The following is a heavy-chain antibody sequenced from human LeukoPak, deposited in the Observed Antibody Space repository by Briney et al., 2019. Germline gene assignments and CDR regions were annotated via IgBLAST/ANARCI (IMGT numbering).Heavy chain of an antibody. Sequence: GGCLRLYCAASGFTFSKYDMRWVRQAEGKGLDWVSTISPSDSSKYYADSVQARFTISRVNSKNTLYLQMNSLIAEDTAVYYCAKRGSREYYCGQGTLFTVSS. V-gene: IGHV3-23*01. CDR3: AKRGSREYY. CDR1: GFTFSKYD. J-gene: IGHJ4*02. D-gene: IGHD6-6*01. CDR2: ISPSDSSK.